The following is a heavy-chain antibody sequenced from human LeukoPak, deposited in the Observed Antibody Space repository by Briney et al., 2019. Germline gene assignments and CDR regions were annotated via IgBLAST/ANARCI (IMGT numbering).Heavy chain of an antibody. CDR1: GGSISSSSYY. CDR3: ARAVRETPYSSSSHPHYFDY. V-gene: IGHV4-39*07. D-gene: IGHD6-6*01. J-gene: IGHJ4*02. CDR2: IYYSGST. Sequence: SETLSLTCTVSGGSISSSSYYWGWIRQPPGKGLEWIGSIYYSGSTYYNPSLKSRVTISVDTSKNQFSLKLSSVTAADTAEYYCARAVRETPYSSSSHPHYFDYWGQGTLVTVSS.